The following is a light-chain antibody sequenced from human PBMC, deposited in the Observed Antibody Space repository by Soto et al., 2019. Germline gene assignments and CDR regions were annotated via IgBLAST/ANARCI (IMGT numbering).Light chain of an antibody. CDR3: QQYWT. CDR2: GAS. J-gene: IGKJ1*01. CDR1: HSLSSGSD. Sequence: ELVLTQSPGTLSLSPGERASLSCRASHSLSSGSDLAWYQQKPGQAPRLLIYGASTRATGIPDRFIGSGSGTAFTLTISRLEPEDFAVYYCQQYWTFGQGTKVEIK. V-gene: IGKV3-20*01.